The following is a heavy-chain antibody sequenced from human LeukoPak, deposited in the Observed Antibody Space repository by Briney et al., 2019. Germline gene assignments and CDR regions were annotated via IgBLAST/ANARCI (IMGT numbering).Heavy chain of an antibody. CDR2: IYYSGST. Sequence: SETLSLTCTVSGGSISSSSYYWGWIRQPPGKGLEWIGSIYYSGSTYYNPSLKSRVTISVDTSKNQFSLKLSSVTAADTAVYYCARGGGEQWLVFDYWGQGSLVAVSS. J-gene: IGHJ4*02. CDR1: GGSISSSSYY. CDR3: ARGGGEQWLVFDY. V-gene: IGHV4-39*07. D-gene: IGHD6-19*01.